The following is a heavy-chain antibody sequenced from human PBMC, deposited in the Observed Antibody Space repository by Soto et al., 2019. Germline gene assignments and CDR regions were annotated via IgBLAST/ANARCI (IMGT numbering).Heavy chain of an antibody. Sequence: GGSLRLSCAASGITFSSLAMSWVRLAPGKGLEWVSAISGSGSKTYYADSVKGRFAISRDNSKNTLYLQMNSLRAEDTAVYYCASGPTIFGAVINYSYCYGLGVWGQGTTVTVSS. CDR2: ISGSGSKT. D-gene: IGHD3-3*01. J-gene: IGHJ6*02. CDR3: ASGPTIFGAVINYSYCYGLGV. V-gene: IGHV3-23*01. CDR1: GITFSSLA.